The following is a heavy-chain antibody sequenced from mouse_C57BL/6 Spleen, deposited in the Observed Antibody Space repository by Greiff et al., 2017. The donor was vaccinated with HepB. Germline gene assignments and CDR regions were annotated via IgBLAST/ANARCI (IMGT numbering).Heavy chain of an antibody. J-gene: IGHJ3*01. V-gene: IGHV1-15*01. CDR2: IDPETGGT. CDR1: GYTFTDYE. CDR3: TIYYGSSPAWFAY. D-gene: IGHD1-1*01. Sequence: VQLKQSGAELVRPGASVTLSCKASGYTFTDYEMHWVKQTPVHGLEWIGAIDPETGGTAYNQKFKGKAILTADKSSSTAYMELRSLTSEDSAVYYCTIYYGSSPAWFAYWGQGTLVTVSA.